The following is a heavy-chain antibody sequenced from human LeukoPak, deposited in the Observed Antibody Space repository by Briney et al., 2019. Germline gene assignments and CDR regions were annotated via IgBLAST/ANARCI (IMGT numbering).Heavy chain of an antibody. Sequence: SVNVSCKASGGTFSSYAIGWVRQAPGQGLEWMGGIIPIFGTANYAQKFQGRVTITADKSTSTAYMELSSLRSEDTAVYYCARGFPYYYGSGSSYYYYYYGMDVWGKGTTVTVSS. V-gene: IGHV1-69*06. D-gene: IGHD3-10*01. J-gene: IGHJ6*04. CDR3: ARGFPYYYGSGSSYYYYYYGMDV. CDR1: GGTFSSYA. CDR2: IIPIFGTA.